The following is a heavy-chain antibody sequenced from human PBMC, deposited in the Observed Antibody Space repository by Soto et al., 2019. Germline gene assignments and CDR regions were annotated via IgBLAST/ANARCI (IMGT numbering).Heavy chain of an antibody. D-gene: IGHD2-15*01. CDR3: TSVGYCSGANCDHYSYGMDV. Sequence: EVQLVESGGGLVKPGGSLRLSCAASGFTFSHAWMNWVRQAPGKGLEWVGRIKSKTDGGATDCAAPVKGRFTISREDSKTTLYLHMNSLKTEDTAVYYCTSVGYCSGANCDHYSYGMDVWGQGTTVTVSS. CDR2: IKSKTDGGAT. J-gene: IGHJ6*02. CDR1: GFTFSHAW. V-gene: IGHV3-15*07.